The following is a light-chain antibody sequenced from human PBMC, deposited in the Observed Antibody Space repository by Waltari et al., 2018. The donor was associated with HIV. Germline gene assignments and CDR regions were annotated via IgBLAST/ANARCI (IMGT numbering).Light chain of an antibody. CDR2: KES. V-gene: IGKV1-5*03. Sequence: DIHMTPSPSTLSSSLGDRVTITCRTTHNISTWFAGYQQKTGKDATRLIYKESSIQGGVSSSISGSGGGREVVTITSRMQQADYVTYYCLQYNNTSLTFGQGTKVEV. CDR3: LQYNNTSLT. J-gene: IGKJ1*01. CDR1: HNISTW.